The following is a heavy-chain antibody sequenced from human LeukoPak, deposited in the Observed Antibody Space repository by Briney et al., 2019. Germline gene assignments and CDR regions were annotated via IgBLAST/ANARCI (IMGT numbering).Heavy chain of an antibody. CDR2: ISYDGSNK. D-gene: IGHD3-22*01. CDR1: GFTFSSNA. V-gene: IGHV3-30-3*01. CDR3: ASTTSGYSRY. J-gene: IGHJ4*02. Sequence: GGSLRLSCAASGFTFSSNAMHWVRQAPGKGLEWVAVISYDGSNKYYADSVKGRFTISRDNSKNTLYLQMNSLRAEDTAVYYCASTTSGYSRYWGQGTLVTVSS.